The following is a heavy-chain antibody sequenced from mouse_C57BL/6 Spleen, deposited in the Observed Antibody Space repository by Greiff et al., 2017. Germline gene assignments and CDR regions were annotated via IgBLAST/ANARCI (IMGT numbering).Heavy chain of an antibody. CDR3: AREPDYYGSLDY. Sequence: QVQLQQPGAELVKPGASVKMSCKASGYTFTSYWITWVKQRPGQGLEWIGDIYPGSGSTNYNEKFKSKATLTVDTSSSTAYMQLSSLTSEDSAVYYCAREPDYYGSLDYWGQGTSVTVSS. CDR1: GYTFTSYW. V-gene: IGHV1-55*01. J-gene: IGHJ4*01. D-gene: IGHD1-1*01. CDR2: IYPGSGST.